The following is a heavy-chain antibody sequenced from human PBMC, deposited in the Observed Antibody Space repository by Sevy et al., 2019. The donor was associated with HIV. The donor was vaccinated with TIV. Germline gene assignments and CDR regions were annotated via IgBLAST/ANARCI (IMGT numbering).Heavy chain of an antibody. CDR3: AKGGGGHYDPDEIGYYFYYYNMDV. CDR1: GFSFDSYG. J-gene: IGHJ6*03. V-gene: IGHV3-23*01. CDR2: ISGSGTRT. Sequence: GGSLRLSCAVPGFSFDSYGMTWVRQAPGKGLEWVSGISGSGTRTYYADSVKGRFIISRDNSKNTLYLQMNSLRSEDKAIYYCAKGGGGHYDPDEIGYYFYYYNMDVWGKGTTVTVSS. D-gene: IGHD3-22*01.